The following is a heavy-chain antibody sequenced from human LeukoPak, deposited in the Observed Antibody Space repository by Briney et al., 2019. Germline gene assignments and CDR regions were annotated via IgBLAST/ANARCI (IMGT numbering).Heavy chain of an antibody. D-gene: IGHD3-3*01. CDR3: AKGITIFGVVIVDAFDI. V-gene: IGHV3-9*01. Sequence: GGSLRLSCAASGFTFDDYAMHWVRQAPGKGLEWVSGIGWNSGSIGYADSVKGRFTISRDNAKNSLYLQMNSLRAEDTALYYCAKGITIFGVVIVDAFDIWGQGTMVTVSS. CDR1: GFTFDDYA. J-gene: IGHJ3*02. CDR2: IGWNSGSI.